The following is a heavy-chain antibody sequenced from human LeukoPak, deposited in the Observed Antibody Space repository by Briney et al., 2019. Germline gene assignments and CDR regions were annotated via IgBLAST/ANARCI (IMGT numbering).Heavy chain of an antibody. J-gene: IGHJ4*02. CDR2: INPNSGGT. Sequence: ASVTVSCKASGYTFTVYYMHWVRQAPGQGLEWMGWINPNSGGTNYAQKFQGRVTMTRDTSISTAYMELSRLRSDDTAVYYCASTFNYYDSSELDYWGQGTLVTVSS. V-gene: IGHV1-2*02. CDR1: GYTFTVYY. D-gene: IGHD3-22*01. CDR3: ASTFNYYDSSELDY.